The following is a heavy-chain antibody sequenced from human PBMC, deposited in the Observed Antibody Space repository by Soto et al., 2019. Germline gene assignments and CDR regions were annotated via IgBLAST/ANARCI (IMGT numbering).Heavy chain of an antibody. CDR3: ARDPTRGDLLYGMEV. Sequence: SETLSLTCTVSGGSISSYYWNWIRQPPGKGLEWIGYIYYSGSTNNNPSLKSRVTISVDTSKNQFSLKLRSVTAADTAVYYCARDPTRGDLLYGMEVWGQGTTVDVSS. V-gene: IGHV4-59*01. J-gene: IGHJ6*02. CDR1: GGSISSYY. D-gene: IGHD3-16*01. CDR2: IYYSGST.